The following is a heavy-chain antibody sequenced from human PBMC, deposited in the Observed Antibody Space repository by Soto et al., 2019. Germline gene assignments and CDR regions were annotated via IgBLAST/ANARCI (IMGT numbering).Heavy chain of an antibody. CDR3: AKEKGYCSSTRCPHYYGMDV. CDR1: GFTFSDYY. J-gene: IGHJ6*02. D-gene: IGHD2-2*01. CDR2: ISSSSSDT. V-gene: IGHV3-11*06. Sequence: GSLRLSCSASGFTFSDYYMSWIRQAPGKGLEWVSYISSSSSDTNYADSVKGRFTISRDNAKNSLYLQMNSLRAEDTAVYYCAKEKGYCSSTRCPHYYGMDVCGQGTTVTVSS.